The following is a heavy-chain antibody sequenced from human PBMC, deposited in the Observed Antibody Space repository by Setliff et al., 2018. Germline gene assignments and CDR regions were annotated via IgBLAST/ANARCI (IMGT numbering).Heavy chain of an antibody. V-gene: IGHV4-61*02. D-gene: IGHD5-18*01. CDR3: ARVDDGGYPDFYYYYGMDV. CDR2: IYTSGST. Sequence: SETLSLTCTVSGGSISSGSYYWSWIRQPAGKGLEWIGRIYTSGSTNYNPSLKSRVTISVDTSKNQFSLKMSSVTAADTAVYYCARVDDGGYPDFYYYYGMDVWGQGTTVTVSS. J-gene: IGHJ6*02. CDR1: GGSISSGSYY.